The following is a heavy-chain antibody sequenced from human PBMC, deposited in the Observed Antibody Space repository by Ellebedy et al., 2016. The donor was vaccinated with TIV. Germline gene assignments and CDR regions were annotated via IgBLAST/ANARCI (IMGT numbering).Heavy chain of an antibody. CDR3: PRELAAAGFFNY. CDR1: GFTFSRYS. Sequence: PGGSLRLSCAASGFTFSRYSMNWVRQAPGKGLEWVSSISSSNHYIYYADSVKGRFTIARGNAKNSLYLQMNSLRAEDTAVFYCPRELAAAGFFNYWGKGTLVTVSS. V-gene: IGHV3-21*01. CDR2: ISSSNHYI. D-gene: IGHD6-13*01. J-gene: IGHJ4*02.